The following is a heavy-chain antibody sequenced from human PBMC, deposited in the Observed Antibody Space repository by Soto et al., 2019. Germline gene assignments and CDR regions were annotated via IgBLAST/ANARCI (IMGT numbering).Heavy chain of an antibody. D-gene: IGHD5-18*01. CDR2: ISGSGGST. J-gene: IGHJ5*02. CDR1: GFTFSSYA. Sequence: PGGSLRLSCAASGFTFSSYAMSWVRQAPGKGLGWVSAISGSGGSTYYADSVKGRFTISRDNSKNTLYLQMNSLRAEDTAVYYCAKAPWIQLWLRDLDSRFDPWGQGTLVTVSS. CDR3: AKAPWIQLWLRDLDSRFDP. V-gene: IGHV3-23*01.